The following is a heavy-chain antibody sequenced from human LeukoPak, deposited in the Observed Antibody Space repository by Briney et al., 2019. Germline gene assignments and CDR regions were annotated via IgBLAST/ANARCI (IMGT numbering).Heavy chain of an antibody. V-gene: IGHV3-74*01. D-gene: IGHD3-3*01. CDR2: INSDASST. CDR3: ARGYYDFWSGYLDY. Sequence: PGGSLRLSCAASEFTFSSYWMHWVRQAPGNGLVWVSRINSDASSTSYADSVKGRFTISRDNARNTLYLQMNSLRAGDTAVYYCARGYYDFWSGYLDYWSQGTLVTVSS. CDR1: EFTFSSYW. J-gene: IGHJ4*02.